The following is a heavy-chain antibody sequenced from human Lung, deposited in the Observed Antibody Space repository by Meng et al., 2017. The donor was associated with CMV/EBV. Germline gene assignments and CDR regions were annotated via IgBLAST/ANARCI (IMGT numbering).Heavy chain of an antibody. CDR1: GYTFIGYN. J-gene: IGHJ6*02. Sequence: ASXXVSXKASGYTFIGYNIHWVRQAPGQGLEWMGWINPNTGATKFAERFQGRVTLTTDTSISTAYMELSRLKSDDTAVFFCARLFHTSLGTNYYYGMDVWXQGXRVTVSS. D-gene: IGHD3-3*01. V-gene: IGHV1-2*02. CDR3: ARLFHTSLGTNYYYGMDV. CDR2: INPNTGAT.